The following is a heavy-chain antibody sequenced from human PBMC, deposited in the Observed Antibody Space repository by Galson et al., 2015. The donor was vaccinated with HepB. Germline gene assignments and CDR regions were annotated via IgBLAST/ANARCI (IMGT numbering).Heavy chain of an antibody. CDR2: IYLGGRT. V-gene: IGHV4/OR15-8*02. J-gene: IGHJ4*02. Sequence: SETLSLTCVVSGGSISSANWWSWVRQPPGKGLEWIGEIYLGGRTHYNPSLNSRVTMSIDTSNNQFSLMLTSVTAADTAMYYCAIHMSMPGTRGFDSWGQGTLVTVSS. D-gene: IGHD1-1*01. CDR1: GGSISSANW. CDR3: AIHMSMPGTRGFDS.